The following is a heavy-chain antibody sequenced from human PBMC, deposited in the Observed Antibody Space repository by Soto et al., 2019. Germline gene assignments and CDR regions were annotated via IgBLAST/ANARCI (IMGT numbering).Heavy chain of an antibody. Sequence: WASVKVSCKASGYTFTSYYMHWVRQAPGQGLEWMGIINPSGGSTSYAQKFQGRVTMTRDTSTSTVYMELSSLRSEDTAVYYCASGDSPYYDFWSGPFWYYGMDVWGQGTTVTVSS. D-gene: IGHD3-3*01. V-gene: IGHV1-46*01. CDR1: GYTFTSYY. J-gene: IGHJ6*02. CDR2: INPSGGST. CDR3: ASGDSPYYDFWSGPFWYYGMDV.